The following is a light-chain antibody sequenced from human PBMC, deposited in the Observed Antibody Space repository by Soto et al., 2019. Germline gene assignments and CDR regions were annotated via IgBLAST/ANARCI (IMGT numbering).Light chain of an antibody. V-gene: IGLV3-21*04. CDR3: QVWDSSSEHVV. CDR2: FDT. Sequence: SYELTQPPSVSVAPEMTASITCGGDKIGSRGVHWYQQKPGQAPVLVIYFDTDRPSGIPDRFSGSNSGNTATRTISRVEAGDEADYYCQVWDSSSEHVVFGGGTKVTVL. J-gene: IGLJ2*01. CDR1: KIGSRG.